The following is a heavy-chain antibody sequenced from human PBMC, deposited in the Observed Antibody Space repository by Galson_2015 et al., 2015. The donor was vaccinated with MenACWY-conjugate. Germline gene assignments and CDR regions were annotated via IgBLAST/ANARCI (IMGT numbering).Heavy chain of an antibody. V-gene: IGHV3-74*01. CDR2: INSDGSST. CDR1: GFTFSSYW. D-gene: IGHD3-16*01. Sequence: SLRLSCAASGFTFSSYWMHWVRQAPGKGLVWVSLINSDGSSTSYADSVKGRFTIPRDSAKNTLYLQMNSLRAEDTAVYYCARSGVGFGERWLDPWGQGTLVTVSS. J-gene: IGHJ5*02. CDR3: ARSGVGFGERWLDP.